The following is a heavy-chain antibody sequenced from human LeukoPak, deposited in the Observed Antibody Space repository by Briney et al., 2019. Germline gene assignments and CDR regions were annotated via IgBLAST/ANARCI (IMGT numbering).Heavy chain of an antibody. D-gene: IGHD2-15*01. J-gene: IGHJ6*03. CDR1: GYRFTIYW. Sequence: GESLKISSKASGYRFTIYWIGWARPMPGKGLEWMGIIDPGDSDTRYSPSFQSQVTISADKSISTAYLQWSSLKASDTAMYYCARICGGGSCYMDVWGKGTTVTISS. V-gene: IGHV5-51*01. CDR3: ARICGGGSCYMDV. CDR2: IDPGDSDT.